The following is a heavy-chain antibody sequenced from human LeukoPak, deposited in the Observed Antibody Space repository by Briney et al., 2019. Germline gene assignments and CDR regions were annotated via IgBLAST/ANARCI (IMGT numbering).Heavy chain of an antibody. V-gene: IGHV3-74*01. CDR2: VNSDESST. CDR1: GFTFRRSA. CDR3: ARGRLWGAFDI. Sequence: GGSLRLSCAASGFTFRRSAMTWVRQVPGKGLVWVSRVNSDESSTRYADSVKGRFTISRDNAKNTLYLHMNSLRAEDTAVYYCARGRLWGAFDIWGQGTMVTVSS. D-gene: IGHD5-12*01. J-gene: IGHJ3*02.